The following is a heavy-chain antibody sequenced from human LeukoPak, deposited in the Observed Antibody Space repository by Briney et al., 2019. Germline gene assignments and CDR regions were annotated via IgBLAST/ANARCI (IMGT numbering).Heavy chain of an antibody. CDR1: GYTFTSYA. J-gene: IGHJ5*02. CDR2: INTNTGNP. V-gene: IGHV7-4-1*02. Sequence: GASVKVSCKASGYTFTSYAMNWVRQAPGQGLEWMGWINTNTGNPTYAQGFTGRFVFSLDTPVSTAYLQISSLKAEDTAVYYCAREGEWELLHAHNWFDPWGQGTLVTVSS. CDR3: AREGEWELLHAHNWFDP. D-gene: IGHD1-26*01.